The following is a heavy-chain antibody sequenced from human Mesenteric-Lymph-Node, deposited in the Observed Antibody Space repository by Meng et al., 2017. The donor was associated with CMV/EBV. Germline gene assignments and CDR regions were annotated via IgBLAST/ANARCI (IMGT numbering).Heavy chain of an antibody. J-gene: IGHJ4*02. D-gene: IGHD3-10*01. CDR1: GFNVRDKY. CDR3: TGDSVSNPNLDY. CDR2: IYRGDNT. Sequence: GGGLVQPGGSLRLSCAASGFNVRDKYISWVRQAPGKGLEWVCIIYRGDNTYYIDSVKDRFTVSRDNSKNTMYLQMNSLRVEDTAVYYCTGDSVSNPNLDYWGQGTLVTVSS. V-gene: IGHV3-66*01.